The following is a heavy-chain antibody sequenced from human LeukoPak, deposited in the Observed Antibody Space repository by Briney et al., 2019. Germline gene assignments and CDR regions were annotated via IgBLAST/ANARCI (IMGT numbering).Heavy chain of an antibody. CDR1: GGSFSGYY. CDR2: INHSGST. J-gene: IGHJ4*02. V-gene: IGHV4-34*01. Sequence: SETLSLTCAVYGGSFSGYYWSWIRQPPGKGLEWIGEINHSGSTNYNPSLKSRVTMSVDTSKNQFSLKLSSVTAADTAVYYCARAVGATTNFDYWGQGTLVTVSS. CDR3: ARAVGATTNFDY. D-gene: IGHD1-26*01.